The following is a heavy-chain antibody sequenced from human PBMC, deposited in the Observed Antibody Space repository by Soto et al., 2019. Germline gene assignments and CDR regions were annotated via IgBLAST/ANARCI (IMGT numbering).Heavy chain of an antibody. Sequence: AAVKVSCNASGYTFTSHGTSWARQAPGHGLACTGCISAYNGNTNYAQKIEGRVTMTTDTSTSKGYMELRSLRSDDTAVDYCARCRGRVSGSGSLEYYYGYYGMDVWGQGTTVTVSS. V-gene: IGHV1-18*04. CDR1: GYTFTSHG. D-gene: IGHD3-10*01. CDR2: ISAYNGNT. J-gene: IGHJ6*02. CDR3: ARCRGRVSGSGSLEYYYGYYGMDV.